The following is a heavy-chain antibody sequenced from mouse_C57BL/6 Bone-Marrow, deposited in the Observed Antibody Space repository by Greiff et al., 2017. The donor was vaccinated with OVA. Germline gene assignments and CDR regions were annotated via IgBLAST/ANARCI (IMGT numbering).Heavy chain of an antibody. V-gene: IGHV1-50*01. CDR2: IDPSDSYP. Sequence: QVQLQQPGAELVKPGASVKLSCKASGYTFTSYWMQWVKQRPGQGLEWIGEIDPSDSYPNYNQKFKGKATLTVDTSSSTAYMQLSSLTSEDSAVYYCARSCLFWFAYWGQGTLVTVSA. J-gene: IGHJ3*01. CDR1: GYTFTSYW. CDR3: ARSCLFWFAY.